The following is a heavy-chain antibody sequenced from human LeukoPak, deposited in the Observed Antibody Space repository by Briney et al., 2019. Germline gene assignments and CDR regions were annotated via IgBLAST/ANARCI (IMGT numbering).Heavy chain of an antibody. J-gene: IGHJ4*02. CDR3: ARGVAGLTDY. CDR1: GFTFDDFA. Sequence: GGSLRLSCVASGFTFDDFAMHWVRQAPGKGLEWVSGISWNSGDIDYADSVKGRFTISRENAKNSLYLQMNNLRAGDTALYYCARGVAGLTDYWGQGTLVTVSS. V-gene: IGHV3-9*01. CDR2: ISWNSGDI. D-gene: IGHD6-19*01.